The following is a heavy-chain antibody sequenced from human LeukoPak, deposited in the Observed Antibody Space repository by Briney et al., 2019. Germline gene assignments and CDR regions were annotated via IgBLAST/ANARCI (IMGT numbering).Heavy chain of an antibody. J-gene: IGHJ4*02. CDR1: GFTFSSYE. CDR2: ISSSGSTI. Sequence: GGSLRLSCAASGFTFSSYEMNWVHQAPGKGLEWVSYISSSGSTIYYADSVKGRFTISRDNAENSLYLQMNSLRAEDTAVYYCATNRAMVTFEEVEDDYWGQGTLVAVSS. V-gene: IGHV3-48*03. CDR3: ATNRAMVTFEEVEDDY. D-gene: IGHD5-18*01.